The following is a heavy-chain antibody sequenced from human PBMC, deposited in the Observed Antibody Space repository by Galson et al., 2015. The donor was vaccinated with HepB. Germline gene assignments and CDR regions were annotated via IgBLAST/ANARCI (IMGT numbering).Heavy chain of an antibody. D-gene: IGHD6-19*01. CDR2: IWYDGSNK. CDR3: ARDRKVEQWPFKSDY. Sequence: SLRLSCAASGFTFSSYGMHWVRQAPGKGLEWVAVIWYDGSNKYYADSVKGRFTISRDNSKNTLYLQMNSLRAEDTAVYYCARDRKVEQWPFKSDYWGQGTLVTVSS. J-gene: IGHJ4*02. V-gene: IGHV3-33*01. CDR1: GFTFSSYG.